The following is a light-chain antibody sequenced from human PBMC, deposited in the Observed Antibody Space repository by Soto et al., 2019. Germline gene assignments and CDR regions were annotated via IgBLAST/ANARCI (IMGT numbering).Light chain of an antibody. V-gene: IGKV3-15*01. CDR1: QSVSGN. CDR3: QQYNNWPPIT. Sequence: EIVMTQSPATLSVSPGERATLSCRASQSVSGNLAWYQQKPGQAPRLLIYGASTRATGIPARFSGSGSGTEFPLTISSLQSEYFADYYCQQYNNWPPITFGQGTRLEIK. J-gene: IGKJ5*01. CDR2: GAS.